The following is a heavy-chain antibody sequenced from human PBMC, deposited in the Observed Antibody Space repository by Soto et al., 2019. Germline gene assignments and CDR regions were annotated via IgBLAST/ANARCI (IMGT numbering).Heavy chain of an antibody. CDR3: ARGLVVVAATLPYNWFDP. CDR1: GGSISSYY. CDR2: IYYSGST. V-gene: IGHV4-59*01. Sequence: SETLSLTCTVSGGSISSYYWSWIRQPPGKGLEWIGYIYYSGSTNYNPSLKSRVTISVDTSKNQFSLKLSSVTAADTAVYYCARGLVVVAATLPYNWFDPWGQGTLVTVSS. D-gene: IGHD2-15*01. J-gene: IGHJ5*02.